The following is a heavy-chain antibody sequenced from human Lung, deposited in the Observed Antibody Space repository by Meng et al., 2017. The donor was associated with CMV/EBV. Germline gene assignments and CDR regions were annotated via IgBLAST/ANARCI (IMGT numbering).Heavy chain of an antibody. CDR3: AKISDFWSGSDV. D-gene: IGHD3-3*01. V-gene: IGHV3-30*02. J-gene: IGHJ6*02. CDR1: GFTFSSYG. CDR2: LLYDGSKK. Sequence: GESLKISCAASGFTFSSYGMHWVRQAPGKGLEWVAFLLYDGSKKYYADSVKDRFTISRDNSKNTLYLQMNSLRAEDTAVYYCAKISDFWSGSDVWGQGTTVTVSS.